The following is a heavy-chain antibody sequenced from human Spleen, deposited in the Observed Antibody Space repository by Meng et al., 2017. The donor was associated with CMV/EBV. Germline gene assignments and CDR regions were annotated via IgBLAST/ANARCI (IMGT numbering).Heavy chain of an antibody. V-gene: IGHV4-34*01. J-gene: IGHJ6*02. D-gene: IGHD6-19*01. CDR1: GASANTFRNNF. Sequence: SETLSLTCIVHGASANTFRNNFWTWMRQPPGGRLEWIGEINHSGSATYNPSLKSRVTISVDTSKNQFSLKLSSVTAADTAVYYCARETQGGWYEVGGVDVWGQGTTVTVSS. CDR3: ARETQGGWYEVGGVDV. CDR2: INHSGSA.